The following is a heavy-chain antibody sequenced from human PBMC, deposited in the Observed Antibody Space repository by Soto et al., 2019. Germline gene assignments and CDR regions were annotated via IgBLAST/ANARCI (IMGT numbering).Heavy chain of an antibody. CDR2: IKEDGNEE. CDR3: ARDLTPEILPYYYDANDI. CDR1: GFSISNYW. D-gene: IGHD3-22*01. V-gene: IGHV3-7*01. J-gene: IGHJ3*02. Sequence: EVQLVESGGGLVQPGGSLRLSCAASGFSISNYWMTWVRQAPGKGLEWVANIKEDGNEEYYVDSVKGRFTISRDNAKNSLYLQMNSLRAEDTAVYYCARDLTPEILPYYYDANDIWGQGTLVIVSS.